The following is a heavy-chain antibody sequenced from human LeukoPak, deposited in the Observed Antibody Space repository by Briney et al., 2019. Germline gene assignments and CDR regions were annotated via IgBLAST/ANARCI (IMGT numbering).Heavy chain of an antibody. CDR2: ISYDGSNK. V-gene: IGHV3-30*03. Sequence: GGSLRLSCAASGFTFSSYGMHWVRQAPGKGLEWVAVISYDGSNKYYADSVKGRFTISRDNSKNTLYLQMNSLRADDTAVYFCARDDTSSLPLDFWGQGTLVTVSS. CDR1: GFTFSSYG. D-gene: IGHD6-6*01. J-gene: IGHJ4*02. CDR3: ARDDTSSLPLDF.